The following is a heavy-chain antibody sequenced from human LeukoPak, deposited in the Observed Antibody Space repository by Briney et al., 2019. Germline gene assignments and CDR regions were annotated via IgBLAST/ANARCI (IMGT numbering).Heavy chain of an antibody. V-gene: IGHV3-23*01. CDR2: INGSGGDK. D-gene: IGHD3-9*01. Sequence: GGSLGLSCAASGFTFSSYALSWVRQAPGKGLDWVSGINGSGGDKYHADSVKGRFTISRDNSKNTLYLQMNSLRAEDTAVYYCAKVLYYDILTGYSPVGYWGQGTLVTVSS. CDR1: GFTFSSYA. J-gene: IGHJ4*02. CDR3: AKVLYYDILTGYSPVGY.